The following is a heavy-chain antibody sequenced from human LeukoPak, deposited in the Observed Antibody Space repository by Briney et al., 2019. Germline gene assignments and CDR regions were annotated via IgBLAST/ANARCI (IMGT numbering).Heavy chain of an antibody. D-gene: IGHD6-19*01. CDR3: ARDGGAVAGPGYYYGMDV. Sequence: PSETLSLTCTVSGGSISSYYWSWVRQAPGKGLEWVSVIYSGGSTYYADSVKGRFTISRDNSKNTLYLQMNSLRAEDTAVYYCARDGGAVAGPGYYYGMDVWGQGTTVTVSS. J-gene: IGHJ6*02. V-gene: IGHV3-53*01. CDR2: IYSGGST. CDR1: GGSISSYY.